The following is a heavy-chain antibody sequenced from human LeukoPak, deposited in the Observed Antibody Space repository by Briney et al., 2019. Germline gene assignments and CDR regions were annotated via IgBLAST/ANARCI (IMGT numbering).Heavy chain of an antibody. CDR3: ARSIAVAGSDY. V-gene: IGHV4-39*07. CDR1: GDSIYNSDYY. D-gene: IGHD6-19*01. CDR2: IFYGGSS. J-gene: IGHJ4*02. Sequence: PSETLSLTCTVSGDSIYNSDYYWGWIRRPPGKGLEWIGSIFYGGSSYYNPSLESRVTISIAPSKSQFSLNLSSVTAADTAVYYCARSIAVAGSDYWGQGTLVTVSS.